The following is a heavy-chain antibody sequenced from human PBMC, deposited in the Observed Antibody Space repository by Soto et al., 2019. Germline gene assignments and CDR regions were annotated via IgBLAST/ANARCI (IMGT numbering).Heavy chain of an antibody. D-gene: IGHD2-15*01. CDR2: GSA. J-gene: IGHJ5*02. V-gene: IGHV1-69*01. CDR1: GGTFSIYT. CDR3: AIEWPPDIAWFDP. Sequence: QVQLVQSGAEVKKPGSSVKVSCKASGGTFSIYTISWVRQAPGQGLEWMGGSANSAQKFQGRLTVTANESTSKVYFELSSLTSVDTAVYYCAIEWPPDIAWFDPWGQGTLVSVSS.